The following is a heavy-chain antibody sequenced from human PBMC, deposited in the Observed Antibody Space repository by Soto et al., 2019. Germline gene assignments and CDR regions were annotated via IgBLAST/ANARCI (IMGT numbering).Heavy chain of an antibody. V-gene: IGHV4-4*02. D-gene: IGHD3-3*01. Sequence: QVQLQESGPGLVKPSGTLSPTCAVSGDSISNNNCWNWVRQPPGKGLEWIGEIYDSGTTNDNPSLKSRVTMSVDKSKNQFSLRLSSLTAADTAVYYCARRRITTFGVVITGYGMDVWGQGTTVTVSS. CDR1: GDSISNNNC. CDR3: ARRRITTFGVVITGYGMDV. CDR2: IYDSGTT. J-gene: IGHJ6*02.